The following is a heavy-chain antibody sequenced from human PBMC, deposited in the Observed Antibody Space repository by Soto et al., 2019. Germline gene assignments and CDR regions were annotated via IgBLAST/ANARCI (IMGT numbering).Heavy chain of an antibody. J-gene: IGHJ4*02. V-gene: IGHV4-34*01. Sequence: PSETLSLTCSVYCGSFSGYYWSWVLHPPGKGLEWIGQINHSGSTNYNPSLKSRVTISVDTSKNQFSLKLSSVTAADTAVYYCARTSRFDSWGQGTLVTVSS. CDR1: CGSFSGYY. D-gene: IGHD6-6*01. CDR2: INHSGST. CDR3: ARTSRFDS.